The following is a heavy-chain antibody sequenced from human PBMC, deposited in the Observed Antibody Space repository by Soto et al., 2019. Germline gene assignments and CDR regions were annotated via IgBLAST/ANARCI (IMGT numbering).Heavy chain of an antibody. CDR1: GYTFTNYA. Sequence: QVHLVQSGAEVKKPGASVKVSCKASGYTFTNYAMQWVRQAPGQRLEWMGWINDGNADTKYSANFQGRVTITRDTSASTAYLELSSLRSEDTAVYYCVSSTSRYYSGTGTHTYFFGMEVWGQGTTVTVS. V-gene: IGHV1-3*01. D-gene: IGHD3-10*01. CDR2: INDGNADT. CDR3: VSSTSRYYSGTGTHTYFFGMEV. J-gene: IGHJ6*02.